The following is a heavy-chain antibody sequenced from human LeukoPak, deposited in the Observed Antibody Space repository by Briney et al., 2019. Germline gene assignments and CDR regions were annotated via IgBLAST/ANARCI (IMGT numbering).Heavy chain of an antibody. J-gene: IGHJ4*02. CDR3: ASKLWNYDY. CDR1: GFTFSNYA. V-gene: IGHV3-23*01. CDR2: ISGSGGNT. Sequence: TGGSLRLSCAASGFTFSNYAMSWVRQAPGKGLEWVSGISGSGGNTYYADSVKGRSTISRDNSKNTVYLQMNSLRAEDTAVYYCASKLWNYDYWGQGTPVTVSS. D-gene: IGHD1-7*01.